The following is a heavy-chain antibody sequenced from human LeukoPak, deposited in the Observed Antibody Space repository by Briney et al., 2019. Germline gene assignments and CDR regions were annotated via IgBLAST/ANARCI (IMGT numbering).Heavy chain of an antibody. CDR1: GGSVSSGSSY. CDR2: IYYSGST. CDR3: AGGDYDSSGYYYPFDY. J-gene: IGHJ4*02. D-gene: IGHD3-22*01. Sequence: SETLSLTCTVSGGSVSSGSSYWSWIRQPPGKGLEWIGYIYYSGSTNYNPSLKSRVTISVDTSKNQFSLKLSSVTAADTAVYYCAGGDYDSSGYYYPFDYWGQGTLVTVSS. V-gene: IGHV4-61*01.